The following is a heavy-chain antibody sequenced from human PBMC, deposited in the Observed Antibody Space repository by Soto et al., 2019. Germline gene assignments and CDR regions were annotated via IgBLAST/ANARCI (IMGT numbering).Heavy chain of an antibody. CDR1: GYTFTNND. CDR2: MNPGSGDT. CDR3: ARMESFGSLNWFDP. J-gene: IGHJ5*02. D-gene: IGHD5-18*01. Sequence: ASVKVSCKASGYTFTNNDVSWVRQAIGQGLECMGWMNPGSGDTGYAQKFQGRVTMTRDISIATAYMELNSLTSEDTAIYYCARMESFGSLNWFDPWGQGGLVTVSS. V-gene: IGHV1-8*02.